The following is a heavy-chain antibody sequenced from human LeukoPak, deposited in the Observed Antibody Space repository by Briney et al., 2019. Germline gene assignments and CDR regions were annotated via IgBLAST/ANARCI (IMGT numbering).Heavy chain of an antibody. V-gene: IGHV3-74*01. J-gene: IGHJ4*02. D-gene: IGHD3-22*01. CDR1: GFTFSNFW. Sequence: PGGSLRLSCAASGFTFSNFWIHWVRQAPGKGLVWVSRINGDGTNTYYADSVKGRFTISRDNSKNTLYVQMNSLRAEDTAVYYCAKDPTGYYYVSSGYYGGYWGQGTLVTVSS. CDR2: INGDGTNT. CDR3: AKDPTGYYYVSSGYYGGY.